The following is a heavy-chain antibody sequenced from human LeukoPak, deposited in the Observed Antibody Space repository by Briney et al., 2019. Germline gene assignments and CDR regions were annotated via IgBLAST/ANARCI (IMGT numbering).Heavy chain of an antibody. CDR1: GFTFRTYS. V-gene: IGHV3-21*06. CDR3: ARVGADTSYAPDY. CDR2: ISATSTYI. J-gene: IGHJ4*02. D-gene: IGHD2-2*01. Sequence: WGSLRLSCAASGFTFRTYSMNWVRQPPGKGLEWVSSISATSTYIYYAESVKGRFTISRDNGESSLYLQMDSLRAEDTAVYYCARVGADTSYAPDYRGQGTLVTVSS.